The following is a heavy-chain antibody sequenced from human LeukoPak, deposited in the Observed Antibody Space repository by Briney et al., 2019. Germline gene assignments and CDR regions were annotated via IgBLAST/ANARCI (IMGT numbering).Heavy chain of an antibody. Sequence: SVKVSCKASGGTFSSYAISWVRHAPGQGREWMGRIFPIFGTANYAQKFQGRVTITTDESTSTAYMALSSMRPEDTAVYYRARQCKPGGFYYDSSGFVYWGQGTVVTVSS. J-gene: IGHJ4*02. CDR1: GGTFSSYA. CDR3: ARQCKPGGFYYDSSGFVY. D-gene: IGHD3-22*01. V-gene: IGHV1-69*05. CDR2: IFPIFGTA.